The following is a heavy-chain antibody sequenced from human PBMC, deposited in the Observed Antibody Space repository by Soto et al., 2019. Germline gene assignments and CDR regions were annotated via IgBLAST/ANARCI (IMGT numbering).Heavy chain of an antibody. Sequence: ASVKVSCKASGYTFTSYGISWVRQAPGQGLEWMGWISAYNGNTNYAQKLQGRVTMTTDTSTSTAYMELRSLRSDDTAVYYCARQPGDTGNYYYYGMDVWGQGTTVTVSS. V-gene: IGHV1-18*01. CDR1: GYTFTSYG. CDR2: ISAYNGNT. CDR3: ARQPGDTGNYYYYGMDV. J-gene: IGHJ6*02. D-gene: IGHD5-18*01.